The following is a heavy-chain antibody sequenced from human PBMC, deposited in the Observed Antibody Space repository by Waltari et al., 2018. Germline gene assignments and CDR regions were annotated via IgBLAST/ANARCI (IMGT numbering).Heavy chain of an antibody. CDR2: IYHSGST. Sequence: QVQLQESGPGLVKPSETLSLTCAVSGYSISSGYYWGWIRQPPGKGLEWIGSIYHSGSTYYNPSLKSRVTISVDTSKNQFSLKLSSVTAADTAVYYCAEELGRGYFDYWGQGTLVTVSS. D-gene: IGHD7-27*01. J-gene: IGHJ4*02. V-gene: IGHV4-38-2*01. CDR3: AEELGRGYFDY. CDR1: GYSISSGYY.